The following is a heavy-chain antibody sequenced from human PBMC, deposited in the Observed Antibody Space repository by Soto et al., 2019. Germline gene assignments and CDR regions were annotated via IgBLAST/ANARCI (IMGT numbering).Heavy chain of an antibody. CDR3: AGGRIVVVGSRAYYGMDV. J-gene: IGHJ6*02. V-gene: IGHV1-69*01. Sequence: QVHLLLQSGAEVPKPGSSVMVSCKASGGTPSYSAISWVRQARGHGLGWVGGTIPGFGLVKDAQSLQGRVTITADESTNTAYMELSSLSPEDTAVDYCAGGRIVVVGSRAYYGMDVWGQGTTVTVSS. CDR2: TIPGFGLV. D-gene: IGHD3-22*01. CDR1: GGTPSYSA.